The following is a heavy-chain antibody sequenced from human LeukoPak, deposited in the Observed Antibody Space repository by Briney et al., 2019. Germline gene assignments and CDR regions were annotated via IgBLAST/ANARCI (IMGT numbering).Heavy chain of an antibody. CDR2: VSYDGSNR. CDR1: GFTFSSYA. CDR3: ARETESFDY. D-gene: IGHD1-14*01. Sequence: GGSLRLSCAASGFTFSSYAMHWVRQAPGRGLEWVAVVSYDGSNRYYADSVKGRFTISRDNSKNTLYLQMNSLRGEDTAVYYCARETESFDYWGQGTLVTVSS. V-gene: IGHV3-30-3*01. J-gene: IGHJ4*02.